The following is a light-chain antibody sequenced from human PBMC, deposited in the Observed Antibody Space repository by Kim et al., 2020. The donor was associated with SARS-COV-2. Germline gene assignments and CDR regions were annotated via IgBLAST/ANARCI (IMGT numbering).Light chain of an antibody. J-gene: IGLJ3*02. CDR2: STN. CDR3: VLFMESGISV. V-gene: IGLV8-61*01. CDR1: SGSVSTSNY. Sequence: TVPLALGLSSGSVSTSNYPSWYQQIPGQAPRTLIYSTNTRSSGVPDRFSGTILGDKAALTITGAHVDDESDYYCVLFMESGISVIGGGTKVTVL.